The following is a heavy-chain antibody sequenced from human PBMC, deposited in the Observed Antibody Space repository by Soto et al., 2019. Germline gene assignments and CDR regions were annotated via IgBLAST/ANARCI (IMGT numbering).Heavy chain of an antibody. Sequence: EVQLLESGGDLVHPGESLRLSCAASGFLSSNYAMGWVRQAPGKGLEWVSGISDSGVNTYYADSVKGRFTISRDYSKTALYLQMTSQSAGDTAVYYCIKEARGHSYARLWGRGTPVTVSS. CDR2: ISDSGVNT. V-gene: IGHV3-23*01. J-gene: IGHJ4*02. D-gene: IGHD5-18*01. CDR3: IKEARGHSYARL. CDR1: GFLSSNYA.